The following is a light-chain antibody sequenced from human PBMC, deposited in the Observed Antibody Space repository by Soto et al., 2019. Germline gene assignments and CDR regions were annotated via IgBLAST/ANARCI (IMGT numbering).Light chain of an antibody. CDR1: RSDVGSYNY. CDR2: EVT. V-gene: IGLV2-14*03. Sequence: QSALTQPASVSGSPGQSISHYSTGSRSDVGSYNYVSWYQQHPGEAPKLFIYEVTHRPSGVSDRFSGSKSGSTASLTISGLQTDDEADYYCTSWTTNNIPYVFGTGTKVTAL. CDR3: TSWTTNNIPYV. J-gene: IGLJ1*01.